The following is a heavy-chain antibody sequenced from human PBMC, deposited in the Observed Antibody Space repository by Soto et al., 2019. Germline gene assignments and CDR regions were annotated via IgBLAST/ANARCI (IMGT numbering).Heavy chain of an antibody. CDR3: ARVRDFWSGYGYYYMDV. D-gene: IGHD3-3*01. V-gene: IGHV4-31*01. J-gene: IGHJ6*03. CDR1: GGSISSGGYY. Sequence: QVQLQESGPGLVKPSQTLSLTCTVSGGSISSGGYYWSWIRQHPGKGLEWIGYIYYSGRTYYNPSLKTQVTISVNTYKTQFSLKLSSVTAADTAVYYCARVRDFWSGYGYYYMDVWGKGTTVTVSS. CDR2: IYYSGRT.